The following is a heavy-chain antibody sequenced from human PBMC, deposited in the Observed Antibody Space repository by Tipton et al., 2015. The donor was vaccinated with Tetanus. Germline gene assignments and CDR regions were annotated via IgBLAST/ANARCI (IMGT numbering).Heavy chain of an antibody. V-gene: IGHV5-51*03. Sequence: QSGAEVKKPGESLKISCKGSGYSFTSYWIGWGRQMPGKGLEWMGIIYPGDSDTRYSPSFQGQVTISAGKSISTAYLQWSSLKASDTAMYYCARLGSFGSFYSGMDVWGQGTTVTVSS. J-gene: IGHJ6*02. CDR3: ARLGSFGSFYSGMDV. CDR2: IYPGDSDT. D-gene: IGHD3-10*01. CDR1: GYSFTSYW.